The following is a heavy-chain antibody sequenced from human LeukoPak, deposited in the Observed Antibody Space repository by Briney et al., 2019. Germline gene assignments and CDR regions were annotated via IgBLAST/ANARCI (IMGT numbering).Heavy chain of an antibody. J-gene: IGHJ3*02. Sequence: PSETLSLTCTVSGDSISSYSWIWIRQPPGKGLEWIGIFYSSGSTIYNPSLKSRVAISVDTSKNHCSLKLISVTAVDTAVYYCVRWNDFDIWGQGTMVTVSS. CDR1: GDSISSYS. CDR3: VRWNDFDI. V-gene: IGHV4-4*09. CDR2: FYSSGST.